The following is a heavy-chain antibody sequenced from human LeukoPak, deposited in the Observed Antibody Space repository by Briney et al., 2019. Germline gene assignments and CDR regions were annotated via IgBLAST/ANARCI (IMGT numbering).Heavy chain of an antibody. V-gene: IGHV4-34*01. CDR1: GGCFSGYY. CDR3: ARDRYSSGWYRGGAFDY. J-gene: IGHJ4*02. CDR2: INHSGST. D-gene: IGHD6-19*01. Sequence: PSETLSLTCAVYGGCFSGYYWNWIRQPPGKGLEWIGEINHSGSTNYNPSLKSRVTISVDTSKNQFSLKLSSVTAADTAVYYCARDRYSSGWYRGGAFDYWGQGTLVTVSS.